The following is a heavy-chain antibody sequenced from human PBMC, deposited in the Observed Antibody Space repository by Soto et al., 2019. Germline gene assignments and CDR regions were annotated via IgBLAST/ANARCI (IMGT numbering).Heavy chain of an antibody. V-gene: IGHV3-23*01. J-gene: IGHJ4*02. D-gene: IGHD6-13*01. Sequence: EVQLLESGGGLVQPGGSLRLSCAASGFTFSSYGMSWVRQAPGKGLEWVSGISGSGGSTYYAVSVKGRFTISRDNPKNTLYLQMNSLRAEDTAVYYCAKEGRYSSSRGYFDYWGQGTLVTVSS. CDR2: ISGSGGST. CDR1: GFTFSSYG. CDR3: AKEGRYSSSRGYFDY.